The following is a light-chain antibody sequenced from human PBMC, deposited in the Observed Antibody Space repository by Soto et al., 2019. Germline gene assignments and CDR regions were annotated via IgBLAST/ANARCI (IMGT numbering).Light chain of an antibody. Sequence: QSVLTQPASVPGSPGQTITISCTGTSSDVGGYNFVSWYQQHPGKAPKLMIYEVTSRPSGVSNRFSGSKSGNTASLTISGLQAEDEADYYCNSYTTSSTLVFGTGTKVTVL. J-gene: IGLJ1*01. CDR1: SSDVGGYNF. CDR2: EVT. CDR3: NSYTTSSTLV. V-gene: IGLV2-14*03.